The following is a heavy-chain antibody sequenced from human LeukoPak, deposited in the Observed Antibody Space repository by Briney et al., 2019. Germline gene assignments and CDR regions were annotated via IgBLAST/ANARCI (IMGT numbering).Heavy chain of an antibody. Sequence: SETLSLTCTVSGGSISSSTYYWGWIRQPPGKGLEWIGSIYYSGSTYYTPSLKSRITISVDTSKDQFSLNLNSVTAADTAVYYCARHSKPWGGGSDGFDYWGQGTLVTVSS. CDR3: ARHSKPWGGGSDGFDY. D-gene: IGHD5-12*01. CDR1: GGSISSSTYY. CDR2: IYYSGST. J-gene: IGHJ4*02. V-gene: IGHV4-39*01.